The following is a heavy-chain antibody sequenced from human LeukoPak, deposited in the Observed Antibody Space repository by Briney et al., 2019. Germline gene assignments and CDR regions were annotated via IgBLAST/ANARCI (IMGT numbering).Heavy chain of an antibody. J-gene: IGHJ6*03. V-gene: IGHV1-69*01. Sequence: KISCKGSGGTFSSYAISWVRQAPGQGLEWMGGIIPIFGTANYAQKFQGRVTITADESTSTAYMELSSLRSEDTAVYYCARVGVAAPISNYYYYYMDVWGKGTTVTVSS. D-gene: IGHD6-13*01. CDR2: IIPIFGTA. CDR3: ARVGVAAPISNYYYYYMDV. CDR1: GGTFSSYA.